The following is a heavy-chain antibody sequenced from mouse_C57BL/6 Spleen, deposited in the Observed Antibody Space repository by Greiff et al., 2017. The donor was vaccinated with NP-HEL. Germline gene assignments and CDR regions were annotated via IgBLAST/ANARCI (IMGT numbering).Heavy chain of an antibody. CDR3: AGVITAVVEGWYCDD. CDR1: GYTFTDYN. V-gene: IGHV1-22*01. D-gene: IGHD1-1*01. J-gene: IGHJ1*03. Sequence: VQLQQSGPELVKPGASVKLSCKASGYTFTDYNMHWVKQSHGKSLEWIGYINPNNGGTSYNQKFKGKATLTVNTSSSTAYMELRSLTSEDSAVYYCAGVITAVVEGWYCDDWGTGTTVTVSA. CDR2: INPNNGGT.